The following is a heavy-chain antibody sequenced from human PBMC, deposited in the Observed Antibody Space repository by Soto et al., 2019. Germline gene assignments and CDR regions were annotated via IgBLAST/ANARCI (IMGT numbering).Heavy chain of an antibody. CDR3: ARLRFLESRFDP. CDR1: GDSVSSGSYY. D-gene: IGHD3-3*01. CDR2: IYYSGST. Sequence: SETLSLTCTVSGDSVSSGSYYWSWIRQPPGKGLEWIGYIYYSGSTNYNPSLKSRVTISVDTSKNQFSLKLSSVTAADTAVYYCARLRFLESRFDPWGQGTLVTVSS. J-gene: IGHJ5*02. V-gene: IGHV4-61*01.